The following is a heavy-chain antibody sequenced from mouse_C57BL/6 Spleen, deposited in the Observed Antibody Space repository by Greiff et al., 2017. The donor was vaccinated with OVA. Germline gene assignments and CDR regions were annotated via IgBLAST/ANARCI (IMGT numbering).Heavy chain of an antibody. Sequence: EVHLVESGGGLVQPGGSLCLSCAVSGFSFTDYYMSWVRQPPGKALEWLGFIRNKDNGYTTEYSTSVKGRFTISRDNSQSILYLPMNALRAEDSATYYCARYRANSDASYYCDWGQGTTLTAS. CDR3: ARYRANSDASYYCD. CDR1: GFSFTDYY. V-gene: IGHV7-3*01. D-gene: IGHD4-1*01. J-gene: IGHJ2*01. CDR2: IRNKDNGYTT.